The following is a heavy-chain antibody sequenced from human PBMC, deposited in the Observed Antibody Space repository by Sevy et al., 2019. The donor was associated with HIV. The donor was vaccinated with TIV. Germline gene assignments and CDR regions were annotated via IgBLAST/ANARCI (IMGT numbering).Heavy chain of an antibody. J-gene: IGHJ5*02. D-gene: IGHD2-2*01. CDR2: ISGLSNYI. Sequence: GGSLRLSCAASGFTFSSYSMNWVRQAPGKGLEWVSSISGLSNYIYYADSVKGRFTISRDNAKNSLYLQMNSLRAEDTAVYYCARVGGCSSTSCFAYWFDPWGQGTLVTVSS. CDR1: GFTFSSYS. CDR3: ARVGGCSSTSCFAYWFDP. V-gene: IGHV3-21*04.